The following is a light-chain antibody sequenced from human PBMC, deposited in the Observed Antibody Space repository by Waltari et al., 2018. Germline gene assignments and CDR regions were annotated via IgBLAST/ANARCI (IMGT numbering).Light chain of an antibody. CDR3: SSYAGSDFVL. CDR1: SSAVGGHIY. CDR2: DVR. J-gene: IGLJ3*02. Sequence: QSALTSPRSVSGSPGQAVTISCTGPSSAVGGHIYFPGYQPNPGEAPKLLIYDVRKRPSGVPDRVSGSKSGNTASLTISGLQAEDETYYYCSSYAGSDFVLFGGGTKLTVL. V-gene: IGLV2-11*01.